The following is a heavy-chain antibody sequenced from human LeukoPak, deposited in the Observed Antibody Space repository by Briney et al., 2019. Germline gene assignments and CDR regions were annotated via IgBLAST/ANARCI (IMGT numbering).Heavy chain of an antibody. J-gene: IGHJ5*02. V-gene: IGHV3-21*01. D-gene: IGHD6-13*01. CDR1: GFTFSSYG. CDR3: ARVLAAAGSNWFDP. CDR2: ISSSSSYI. Sequence: GRSLRLSCAASGFTFSSYGMHWVRQAPGKGLEWVSSISSSSSYIYYADSVKGRFTISRDNAKNSLYLQMNSLRAEDTAVYYCARVLAAAGSNWFDPWGQGTLVTVSS.